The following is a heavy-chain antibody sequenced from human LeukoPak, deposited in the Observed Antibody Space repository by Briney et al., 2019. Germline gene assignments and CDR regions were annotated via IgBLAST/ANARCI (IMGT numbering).Heavy chain of an antibody. J-gene: IGHJ4*02. D-gene: IGHD2-15*01. CDR1: GGSISSSSYY. V-gene: IGHV4-39*01. CDR2: IYYSGST. Sequence: SETLSLTCTVSGGSISSSSYYWGWIRQPPGKGLEWIGSIYYSGSTYYNPSLKSRVTISVDTSKNQFSLKLSSVTAADTAVYYCARHSPLGDCSGGSCYGYLDYWGQGTLVTVSS. CDR3: ARHSPLGDCSGGSCYGYLDY.